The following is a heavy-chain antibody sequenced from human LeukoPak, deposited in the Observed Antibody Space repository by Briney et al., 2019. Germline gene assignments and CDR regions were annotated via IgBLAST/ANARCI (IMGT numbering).Heavy chain of an antibody. D-gene: IGHD6-19*01. J-gene: IGHJ4*02. CDR2: ISGSGGST. CDR1: GFTFSSYA. Sequence: PGGSLRLSCAASGFTFSSYAMSWVRQAPGKGLEWVSVISGSGGSTYSADSVKGRFTISRDNSKNTLYLQMNSLRAEDTAVYYCAKAYNSGWYYFDYWGQGTLVTVSS. CDR3: AKAYNSGWYYFDY. V-gene: IGHV3-23*01.